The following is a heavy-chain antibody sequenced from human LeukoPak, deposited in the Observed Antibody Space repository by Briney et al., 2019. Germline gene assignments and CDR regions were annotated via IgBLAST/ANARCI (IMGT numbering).Heavy chain of an antibody. V-gene: IGHV4-59*01. CDR2: IYYSGST. CDR3: ARSSYYYDSSGYHY. Sequence: PSETLSLTCTVSGGSISSYYWSWIRQPPGKGLEWIGYIYYSGSTNYNPSLKSRVTISVDTSKNQFSLKLSSVTAADTAVYYCARSSYYYDSSGYHYWGQGTLVTVSS. J-gene: IGHJ4*02. CDR1: GGSISSYY. D-gene: IGHD3-22*01.